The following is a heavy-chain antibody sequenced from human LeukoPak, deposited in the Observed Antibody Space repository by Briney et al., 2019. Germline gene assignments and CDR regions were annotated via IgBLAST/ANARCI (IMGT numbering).Heavy chain of an antibody. CDR2: IYHSGST. CDR3: ARGGDRSFDY. Sequence: SETLSLTCSVSGGSMSSYYWSWIRQSPGKGLEWIGYIYHSGSTDYNSSLKSRVTISEDTSKKQFSLKVSSVTAADTAVYYCARGGDRSFDYWGQGTLVTVSS. D-gene: IGHD3-10*01. V-gene: IGHV4-59*12. CDR1: GGSMSSYY. J-gene: IGHJ4*02.